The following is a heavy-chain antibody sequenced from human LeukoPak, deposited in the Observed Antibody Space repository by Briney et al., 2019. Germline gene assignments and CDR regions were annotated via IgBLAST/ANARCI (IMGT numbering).Heavy chain of an antibody. CDR1: GYTFTSYG. CDR2: ISAYNGNK. CDR3: ARDEAVGSPAPSDY. Sequence: GASVKVSCKASGYTFTSYGISWVRQAPGQGLEWMGWISAYNGNKNYAQKLQGRVTMTTDTSTSTAYMELRSLRSDDTAVYSCARDEAVGSPAPSDYWGQGTLVTVSS. J-gene: IGHJ4*02. V-gene: IGHV1-18*01. D-gene: IGHD1-26*01.